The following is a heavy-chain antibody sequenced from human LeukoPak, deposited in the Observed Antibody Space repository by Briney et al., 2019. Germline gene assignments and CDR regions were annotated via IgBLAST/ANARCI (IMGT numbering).Heavy chain of an antibody. J-gene: IGHJ4*02. V-gene: IGHV3-74*01. CDR3: ASGSGDFGDPFDY. CDR2: INGDGSGT. D-gene: IGHD4-17*01. CDR1: GFTFSSHS. Sequence: GGSLRLSCSASGFTFSSHSMHWVRQAPGKGLVWVSRINGDGSGTSYAGSVRGRFTISRDNAKNTLYLQMNSLRAEDTAVYYCASGSGDFGDPFDYWGQGTLVTVSS.